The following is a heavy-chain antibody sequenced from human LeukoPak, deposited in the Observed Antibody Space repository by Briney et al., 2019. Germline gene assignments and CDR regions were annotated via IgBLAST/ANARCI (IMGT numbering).Heavy chain of an antibody. Sequence: SQTLSLTCAVSGGSISSGGYSWSWIRQPPRKGLEWIGYIYYSGSTYYNPSLKSRVTISVDTSKNQFSLKLSSVTAADTAVYYCARVRYYMDVWGKGTTVTVSS. CDR2: IYYSGST. CDR1: GGSISSGGYS. J-gene: IGHJ6*03. V-gene: IGHV4-30-4*07. CDR3: ARVRYYMDV.